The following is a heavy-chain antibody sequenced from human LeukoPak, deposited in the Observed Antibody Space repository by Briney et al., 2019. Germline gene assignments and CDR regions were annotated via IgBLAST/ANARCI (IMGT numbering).Heavy chain of an antibody. J-gene: IGHJ6*02. V-gene: IGHV3-30-3*01. CDR2: TSYDGGNK. CDR1: GFTFSSYA. Sequence: GGSLRLSCAASGFTFSSYAIHWVRQAPGKGLEWVAVTSYDGGNKYYADSVKGRFTISRDNSKNTLYLQMNSLRAEDTAVYYCARDAYYDFWSGYSPYYYYYGMDVWGQGTTVTVSS. CDR3: ARDAYYDFWSGYSPYYYYYGMDV. D-gene: IGHD3-3*01.